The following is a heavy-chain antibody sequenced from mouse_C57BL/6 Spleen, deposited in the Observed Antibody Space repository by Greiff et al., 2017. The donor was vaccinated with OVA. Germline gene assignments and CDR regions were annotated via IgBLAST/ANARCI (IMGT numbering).Heavy chain of an antibody. J-gene: IGHJ2*01. Sequence: EVQRVESGGGLVQPGGSMKLSCVASGFTFSNYWMNWVRQSPEKGLEWVAQIRLKSDNYATHYAESVKGRFTISRDDSKSSVYLQMNNLRAEDTGIYYCTDDGYYSYFDYWGQGTTLTVSS. D-gene: IGHD2-3*01. CDR3: TDDGYYSYFDY. CDR2: IRLKSDNYAT. V-gene: IGHV6-3*01. CDR1: GFTFSNYW.